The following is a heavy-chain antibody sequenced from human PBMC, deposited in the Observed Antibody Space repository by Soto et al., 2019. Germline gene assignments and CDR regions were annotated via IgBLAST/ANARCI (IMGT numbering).Heavy chain of an antibody. J-gene: IGHJ4*02. Sequence: QVQLVQSGAEVKKPGASVKVSCKASGYTFTGYYMHWVRQAPGQGLEWMGWINPNSGGTNYAQKFQGWVTMTRDTSISTXXMELSRLRSDDTAVXXXXXXXSGSYGYEDWGQGTLVTVSS. D-gene: IGHD3-16*01. CDR1: GYTFTGYY. CDR2: INPNSGGT. CDR3: XXXXSGSYGYED. V-gene: IGHV1-2*04.